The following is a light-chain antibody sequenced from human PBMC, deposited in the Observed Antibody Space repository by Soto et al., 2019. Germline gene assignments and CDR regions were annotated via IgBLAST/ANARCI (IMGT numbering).Light chain of an antibody. V-gene: IGKV1-9*01. CDR3: QQLNTFPVT. CDR2: ASS. CDR1: QGISSD. J-gene: IGKJ5*01. Sequence: DIQLTQSPSFLSASVGDRVTISCRASQGISSDLAWYQQTPGKAPKLLIYASSTLQSGVPSSFSGSGSGTEFTLTIGSLQPEDFATYYCQQLNTFPVTFGQGTRLDI.